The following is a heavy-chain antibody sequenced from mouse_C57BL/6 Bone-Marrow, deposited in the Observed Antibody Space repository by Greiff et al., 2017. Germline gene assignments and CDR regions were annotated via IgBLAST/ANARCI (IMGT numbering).Heavy chain of an antibody. V-gene: IGHV1-5*01. J-gene: IGHJ2*01. CDR2: IYPGNSDT. D-gene: IGHD1-1*01. CDR3: TRITTVVATDYFDY. CDR1: GYTFTSYW. Sequence: EVQLQESGTVLARPGASVKMSCKTSGYTFTSYWMHWVKQRPGQGLEWIGAIYPGNSDTSYNQKFKGKAKPTAVTSASTAYMELSSLTNEDSAVYYCTRITTVVATDYFDYWGQGTTLTVSS.